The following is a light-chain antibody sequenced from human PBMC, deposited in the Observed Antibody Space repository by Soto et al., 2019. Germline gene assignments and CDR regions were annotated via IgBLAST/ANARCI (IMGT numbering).Light chain of an antibody. CDR1: SSDVGGYNY. J-gene: IGLJ1*01. CDR2: EVS. CDR3: SSYTSTTTRV. V-gene: IGLV2-14*03. Sequence: QSVLTQPASVSGSPGQSITISCTGTSSDVGGYNYVSWYQQHPGKGPKLMIYEVSNRPSGVSNRFSGSKSGNTATLTISGLQAEDEADYYCSSYTSTTTRVFRTGTKVTVL.